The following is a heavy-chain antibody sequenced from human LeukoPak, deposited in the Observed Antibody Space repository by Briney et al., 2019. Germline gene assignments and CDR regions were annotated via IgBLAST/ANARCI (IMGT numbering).Heavy chain of an antibody. Sequence: GGSLSLSCAASGFTFSSYEMNWVRQAPGKGLEWVSYISSSGSPIYYADSVKGRFTISRDNAKNSLYLQMNSLRAEDTAVYYCARSLTFGSRGQGTLVTVSS. CDR2: ISSSGSPI. CDR3: ARSLTFGS. V-gene: IGHV3-48*03. CDR1: GFTFSSYE. J-gene: IGHJ4*01. D-gene: IGHD3-16*01.